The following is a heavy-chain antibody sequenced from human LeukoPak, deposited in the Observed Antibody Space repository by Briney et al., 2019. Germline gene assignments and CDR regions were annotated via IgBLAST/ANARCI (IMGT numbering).Heavy chain of an antibody. J-gene: IGHJ6*02. V-gene: IGHV4-59*08. CDR3: ARPTRWYGMDV. Sequence: SETLSLTCTVSGGSISSFYWSWIRQPPGKGLEWIGHISYTSYTSTNYNPSLRSRVTISVDTSKNQFSLKLSSVTAADTAVYYCARPTRWYGMDVWGQGTTVTVSS. CDR1: GGSISSFY. CDR2: ISYTSYTST. D-gene: IGHD4-23*01.